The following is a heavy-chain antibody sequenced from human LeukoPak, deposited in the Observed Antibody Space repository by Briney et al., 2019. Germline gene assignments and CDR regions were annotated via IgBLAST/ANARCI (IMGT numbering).Heavy chain of an antibody. CDR3: TRDLMDYDVSTGLHHYYMDV. D-gene: IGHD3-9*01. J-gene: IGHJ6*02. CDR1: GFTFSSYA. V-gene: IGHV3-30*04. Sequence: GGSLRLSCAASGFTFSSYAMHWVRQARGKGLEWVADISYDGSNKYYADCVRGRFTIYRDKDKNTLYLQMNTLRVEDTAVYYCTRDLMDYDVSTGLHHYYMDVWGQGTTVTVSS. CDR2: ISYDGSNK.